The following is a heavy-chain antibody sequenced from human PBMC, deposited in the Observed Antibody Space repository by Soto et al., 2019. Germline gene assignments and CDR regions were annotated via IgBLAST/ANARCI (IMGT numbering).Heavy chain of an antibody. J-gene: IGHJ3*02. CDR1: GGTFSSYA. V-gene: IGHV1-69*13. Sequence: ASVKVSCKASGGTFSSYAISWVRQAPGQGLEWMGGIIPIFGTANYAQKFQGRVTITADESTSTAYMELSSLRSEDTAVYYCASRVGSYGAFDIWGQGTMVTVSS. CDR2: IIPIFGTA. CDR3: ASRVGSYGAFDI. D-gene: IGHD1-26*01.